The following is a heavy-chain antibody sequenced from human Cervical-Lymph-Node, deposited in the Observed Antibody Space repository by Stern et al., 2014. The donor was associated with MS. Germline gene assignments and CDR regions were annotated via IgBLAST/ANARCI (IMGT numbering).Heavy chain of an antibody. V-gene: IGHV3-74*01. CDR3: ARGGYFDTSGYDP. CDR2: MKSDGSST. Sequence: EVQLVQSGGGLVQPGGALSLSCAASGFTFNSYWMHWVRQAPGKGMIWVSRMKSDGSSTSYADSVKGRFSISRDNDKNTLYLQMNSLRAEDTAVYYCARGGYFDTSGYDPWGQGTLVTVSS. CDR1: GFTFNSYW. D-gene: IGHD3-22*01. J-gene: IGHJ5*02.